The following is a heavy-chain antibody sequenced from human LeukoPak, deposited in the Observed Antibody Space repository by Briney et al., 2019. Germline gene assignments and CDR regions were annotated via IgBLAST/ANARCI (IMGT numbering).Heavy chain of an antibody. CDR1: GFTFSDYY. J-gene: IGHJ4*02. D-gene: IGHD2-15*01. CDR2: VSGSDENK. V-gene: IGHV3-11*01. Sequence: PGGSLRLSRAASGFTFSDYYMTWIRQAPGQGLEWISYVSGSDENKYYAGSVRGRFAISRDNAEKSLFLQMSNVRAADTAVYYCARAGLGGHYIDYWGQGTLVTVSS. CDR3: ARAGLGGHYIDY.